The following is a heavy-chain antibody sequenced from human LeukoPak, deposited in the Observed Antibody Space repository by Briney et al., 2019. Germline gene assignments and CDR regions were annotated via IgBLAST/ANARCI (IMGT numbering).Heavy chain of an antibody. CDR1: GGSFNGYY. Sequence: SETLSLTCAVYGGSFNGYYWSWIRQPPGKRLEWIAEINHSGSTNYNASLKSRVTISVDTSKNQFSLKLSSVTAADTAVYYCARRPIAAAGKGFDPWGQGTLVTVSS. D-gene: IGHD6-13*01. CDR2: INHSGST. V-gene: IGHV4-34*01. J-gene: IGHJ5*02. CDR3: ARRPIAAAGKGFDP.